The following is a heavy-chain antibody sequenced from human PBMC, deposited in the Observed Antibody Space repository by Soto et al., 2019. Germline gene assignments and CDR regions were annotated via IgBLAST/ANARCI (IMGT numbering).Heavy chain of an antibody. J-gene: IGHJ6*02. CDR2: TYYRSKWYN. Sequence: SQTLSLTCAISGDSVSSNSAAWNWISQSPSRGLEWLGRTYYRSKWYNDYAVSVKSRITINPDTSRNQFSLQLNSVTPEDTAVYYCARLAAGVDYGIDVWGPGTTVTVSS. D-gene: IGHD6-13*01. CDR1: GDSVSSNSAA. CDR3: ARLAAGVDYGIDV. V-gene: IGHV6-1*01.